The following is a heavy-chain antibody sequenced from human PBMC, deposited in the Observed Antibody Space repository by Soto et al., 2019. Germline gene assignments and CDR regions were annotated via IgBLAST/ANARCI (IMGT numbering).Heavy chain of an antibody. V-gene: IGHV1-2*04. J-gene: IGHJ6*03. CDR3: ARGFHSSSDLYYYYMDV. D-gene: IGHD6-6*01. CDR2: INPNSGGT. CDR1: GYTFTGYY. Sequence: ASVKVSCKASGYTFTGYYMHWVRQAPGQGLEWMGWINPNSGGTNYAQKFQGWVTMTRDTSISTAYMELSRLRSDDTAVYYCARGFHSSSDLYYYYMDVWGKGTTVTVSS.